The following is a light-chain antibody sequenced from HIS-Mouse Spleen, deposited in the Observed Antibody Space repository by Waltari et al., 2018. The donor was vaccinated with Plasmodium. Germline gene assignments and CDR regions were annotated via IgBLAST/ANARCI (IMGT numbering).Light chain of an antibody. J-gene: IGKJ1*01. CDR2: GAS. V-gene: IGKV3-15*01. CDR3: QQYNNWPRT. CDR1: QSVSSN. Sequence: EIVMTHSPATLSVSPGERTTLPCRASQSVSSNLAWYQQKPGQYPRLLIDGASTRATGIPARFSGSGSGTEFTLTISSMQSEDFAVYYCQQYNNWPRTFGQGTKVEIK.